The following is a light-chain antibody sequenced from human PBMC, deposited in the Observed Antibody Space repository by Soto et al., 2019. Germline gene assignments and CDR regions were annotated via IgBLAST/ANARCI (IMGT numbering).Light chain of an antibody. CDR2: EVS. CDR1: SNDVGRYNY. J-gene: IGLJ1*01. CDR3: TSFAGSIFYV. Sequence: QSALTQPPSASGSPGQSVTVSCTGTSNDVGRYNYVSWYQQHPGKAPKLMIYEVSKRPSGVPDRFSGSKSGNTASLTVSGLQAEYEADYYCTSFAGSIFYVFGTGTKLTVL. V-gene: IGLV2-8*01.